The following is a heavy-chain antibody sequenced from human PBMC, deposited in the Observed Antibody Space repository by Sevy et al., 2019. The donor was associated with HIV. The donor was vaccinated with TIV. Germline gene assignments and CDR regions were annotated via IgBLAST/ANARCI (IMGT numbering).Heavy chain of an antibody. CDR3: AKEDDAFDV. V-gene: IGHV3-33*03. CDR2: LWSHGRRE. J-gene: IGHJ3*01. CDR1: GFTFSNYA. Sequence: GGSPRLSCAGSGFTFSNYAMHWVRQAPGKGLECVAGLWSHGRREYYADFAKGRFTISRDNSKNTVYLHMDSLRTDDTAVYYCAKEDDAFDVWGQGTMVTVSS.